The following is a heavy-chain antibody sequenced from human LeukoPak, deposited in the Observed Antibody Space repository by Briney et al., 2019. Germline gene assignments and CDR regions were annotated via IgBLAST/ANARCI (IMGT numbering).Heavy chain of an antibody. CDR2: LYYSGST. CDR3: ARSSRDGYNYFDY. J-gene: IGHJ4*02. V-gene: IGHV4-39*01. Sequence: SETLSLTCTVSGGSISSSYFYWDWIRQPPGKGLEWIGSLYYSGSTYYNPSLKSRVTISVDTSKNQFSLKLSSVTAANTAVYYCARSSRDGYNYFDYWGQGTLATLCS. CDR1: GGSISSSYFY. D-gene: IGHD5-24*01.